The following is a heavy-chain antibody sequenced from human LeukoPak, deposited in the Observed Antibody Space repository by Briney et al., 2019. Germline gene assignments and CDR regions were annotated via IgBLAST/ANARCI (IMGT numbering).Heavy chain of an antibody. Sequence: GGSLRLSCAASGFTVSSNYMSWVRQAPGKGLEWVSVIYSGGSTYYADSVKGRFTISRDNSKNTLYLQMNSLRAEDTAVYYCARDLWAKVCSGGSCSNLWFDPWGQGTLVTVSS. V-gene: IGHV3-66*01. CDR2: IYSGGST. CDR1: GFTVSSNY. J-gene: IGHJ5*02. CDR3: ARDLWAKVCSGGSCSNLWFDP. D-gene: IGHD2-15*01.